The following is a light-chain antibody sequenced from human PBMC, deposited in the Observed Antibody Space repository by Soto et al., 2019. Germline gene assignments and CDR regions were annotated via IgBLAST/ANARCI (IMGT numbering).Light chain of an antibody. V-gene: IGKV1-39*01. CDR1: QSVFNH. CDR2: DAS. CDR3: HQSSSTPLT. Sequence: DVQMTQSPSSLSASVGDSVTITCRASQSVFNHLSWFQQRPGKGPKLLIYDASSLHAGVPSRFSGSGYVTDFTLNISTVQPEDSAIYYCHQSSSTPLTFGGGTRVELK. J-gene: IGKJ4*01.